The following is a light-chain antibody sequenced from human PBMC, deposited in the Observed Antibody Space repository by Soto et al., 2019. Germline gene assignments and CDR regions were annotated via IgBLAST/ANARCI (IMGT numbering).Light chain of an antibody. J-gene: IGKJ4*01. CDR2: GAS. CDR1: QSISRN. CDR3: QQFSSYPLT. V-gene: IGKV3-15*01. Sequence: EIVMTQSPPTLSASPGERATLSCRASQSISRNLAWFQQKPGQAPSLLIFGASTRATGIPARFSGGGSGTDFTLTISRLEPEDFAVYYCQQFSSYPLTFGGGTKVDIK.